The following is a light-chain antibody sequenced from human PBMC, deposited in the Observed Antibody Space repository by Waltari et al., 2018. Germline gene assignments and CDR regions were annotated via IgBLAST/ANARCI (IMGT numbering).Light chain of an antibody. Sequence: SSELTQDPAVSVALGQTVRITCQGDSLRTYYANWYQQKPGQAPVPVIYGKNNRPSGSPDRLSASSSGNTASLTIAGAQAEDEADYYCNSRDSSGNPYVFGSGTKVTVL. CDR1: SLRTYY. CDR3: NSRDSSGNPYV. CDR2: GKN. V-gene: IGLV3-19*01. J-gene: IGLJ1*01.